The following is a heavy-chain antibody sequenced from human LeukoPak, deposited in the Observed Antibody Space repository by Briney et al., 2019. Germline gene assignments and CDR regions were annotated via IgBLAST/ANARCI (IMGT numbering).Heavy chain of an antibody. V-gene: IGHV5-51*01. CDR3: ARGNDGVVVPAAIMFDP. CDR1: GYSFTSYW. Sequence: GESLKISCKGSGYSFTSYWIGWVRQMPGKGLEWMGIIYPGDSDTRYSPSFQGQVTISADKSIGTAYLQWSSLKASDTAMYYCARGNDGVVVPAAIMFDPWGQGTLVTVSS. J-gene: IGHJ5*02. CDR2: IYPGDSDT. D-gene: IGHD2-2*01.